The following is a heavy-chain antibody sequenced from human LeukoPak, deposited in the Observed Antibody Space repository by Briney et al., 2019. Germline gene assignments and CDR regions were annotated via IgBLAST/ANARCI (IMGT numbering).Heavy chain of an antibody. Sequence: SETLSLTCTVSGGSISSSSYYWGWIRQPPGKGLEWIGSIYYSGNTYYNPSLKSRVTISVDTSKNQFSLKLSSVTAADTAVYYCARHENGYNNALEGTFAYWGRGTLVTVSS. CDR1: GGSISSSSYY. CDR2: IYYSGNT. D-gene: IGHD1-14*01. CDR3: ARHENGYNNALEGTFAY. V-gene: IGHV4-39*01. J-gene: IGHJ4*02.